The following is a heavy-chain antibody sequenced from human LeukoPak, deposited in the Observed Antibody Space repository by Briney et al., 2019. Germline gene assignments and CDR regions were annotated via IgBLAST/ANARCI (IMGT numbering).Heavy chain of an antibody. D-gene: IGHD3-22*01. CDR1: GFTFSIYG. V-gene: IGHV3-30*18. J-gene: IGHJ4*02. CDR2: IANDGKTT. CDR3: AKDSSGYYTGFDY. Sequence: GGSLRLSCAASGFTFSIYGTHWVRQAPGKGLEWVAVIANDGKTTYYADSVKGRFTISRDNAKNSLYLQMNSLRAEDTAVYYCAKDSSGYYTGFDYWGQGTLVTVSS.